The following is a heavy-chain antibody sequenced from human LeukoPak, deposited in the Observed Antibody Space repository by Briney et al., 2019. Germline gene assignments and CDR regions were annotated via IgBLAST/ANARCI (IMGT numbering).Heavy chain of an antibody. CDR2: IIPIFGTA. D-gene: IGHD4-17*01. CDR3: ARDDTVTKGLAFDY. CDR1: GGTFSSYA. J-gene: IGHJ4*02. V-gene: IGHV1-69*05. Sequence: GASVKVSCKASGGTFSSYAISWVRQAPGQGLEWMGRIIPIFGTANYAQKFQGRVTITTDESTSTAYMELSSLRSEDTAVYYCARDDTVTKGLAFDYWGQGTLVTVSS.